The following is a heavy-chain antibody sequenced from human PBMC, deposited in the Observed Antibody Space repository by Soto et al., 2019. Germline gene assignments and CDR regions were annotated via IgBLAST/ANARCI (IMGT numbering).Heavy chain of an antibody. CDR3: ARLTTSSGWSLFDS. Sequence: SETLSLTCAVSGGSVSNSFFYWSWVRQAPGQRLEWIGYIYCTGTTNYNPSLARRVAMSVDTSKTQFTVNLRSLTAADTARYYCARLTTSSGWSLFDSWGQGMLVTVSS. CDR2: IYCTGTT. CDR1: GGSVSNSFFY. V-gene: IGHV4-61*01. J-gene: IGHJ4*02. D-gene: IGHD6-13*01.